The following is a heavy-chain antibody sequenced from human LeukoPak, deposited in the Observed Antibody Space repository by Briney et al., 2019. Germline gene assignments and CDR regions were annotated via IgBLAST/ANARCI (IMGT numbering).Heavy chain of an antibody. Sequence: GESLKISCKGSGYSFTSYWIGWVRQMPGKGLEWMGIIYPGDSDTRYSPSFQGQVTISADKSISTAYLQWSSLKASDTAMYYCARNRAALRYFDWSLKHFDYWGQGTLVTVSS. CDR1: GYSFTSYW. D-gene: IGHD3-9*01. CDR3: ARNRAALRYFDWSLKHFDY. CDR2: IYPGDSDT. J-gene: IGHJ4*02. V-gene: IGHV5-51*01.